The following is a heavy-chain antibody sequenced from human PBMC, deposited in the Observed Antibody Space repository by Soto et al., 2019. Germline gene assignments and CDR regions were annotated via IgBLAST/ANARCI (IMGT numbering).Heavy chain of an antibody. V-gene: IGHV1-18*01. D-gene: IGHD1-26*01. CDR2: ISTHSGNT. J-gene: IGHJ4*02. Sequence: QVQVVQSGAEVKKPGASVKVSCKASGYTFTGYAISWVRQAPGQGLEWMGWISTHSGNTNYAQKVQGRVTMTTDTSTNTVFMELRSLTSDDTAVYYCARGRELFSKWGQGTLITVSS. CDR1: GYTFTGYA. CDR3: ARGRELFSK.